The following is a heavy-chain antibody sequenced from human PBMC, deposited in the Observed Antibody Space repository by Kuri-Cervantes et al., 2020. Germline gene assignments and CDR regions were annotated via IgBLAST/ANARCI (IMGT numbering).Heavy chain of an antibody. V-gene: IGHV3-13*01. CDR1: GFTFSSYD. CDR2: IGTAGDT. Sequence: GESLKISCAASGFTFSSYDMHWVRQATGKGLEWVSAIGTAGDTYYPGSVKGRFTISRENAKNSLYLQMNSLRAEDTALYHCARGYCSGGSCYSGENLFDYWGQGTLVTVSS. J-gene: IGHJ4*02. CDR3: ARGYCSGGSCYSGENLFDY. D-gene: IGHD2-15*01.